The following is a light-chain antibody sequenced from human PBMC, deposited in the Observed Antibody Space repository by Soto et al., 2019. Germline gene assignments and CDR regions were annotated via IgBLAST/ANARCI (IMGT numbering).Light chain of an antibody. V-gene: IGKV3-11*02. Sequence: EIVLTQSPATLSLSPGARAPLSCRARQSISGYLGWYQQNPGQAPRLLIYADSNRATGIPARFSGSGSGRDFTLTISSLEPEDFSVYYCQQRYNWPITFGQGTRLEIK. CDR1: QSISGY. CDR3: QQRYNWPIT. J-gene: IGKJ5*01. CDR2: ADS.